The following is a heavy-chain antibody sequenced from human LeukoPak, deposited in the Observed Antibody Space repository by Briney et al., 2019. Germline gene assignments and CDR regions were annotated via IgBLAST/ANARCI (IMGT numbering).Heavy chain of an antibody. CDR1: GFTFSSYA. D-gene: IGHD3/OR15-3a*01. CDR2: ISGSGGST. V-gene: IGHV3-23*01. CDR3: ARDPRVNFGLVEDYYCYYMDV. Sequence: PGGSLRLSCAASGFTFSSYAMSWVRQAPGKGLEWVSAISGSGGSTYYADSVKGRFTISRDNSKNTVFLQMNSLRGEDAAMYSCARDPRVNFGLVEDYYCYYMDVWGKGTTVTVSS. J-gene: IGHJ6*03.